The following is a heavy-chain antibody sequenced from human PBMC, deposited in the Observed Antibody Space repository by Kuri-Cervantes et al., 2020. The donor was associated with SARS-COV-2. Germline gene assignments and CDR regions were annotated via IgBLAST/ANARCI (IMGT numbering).Heavy chain of an antibody. CDR3: AGDQSITMIVVVNRDAFDI. J-gene: IGHJ3*02. D-gene: IGHD3-22*01. CDR1: GFTFSSYA. V-gene: IGHV3-23*01. CDR2: ISGSGGRK. Sequence: GGSLRLSFAASGFTFSSYAMSWVRQAPGKGLEWVSAISGSGGRKYYADSVKGRFTISRDNSKNTLYLQMNSLRPEDTAIYYCAGDQSITMIVVVNRDAFDIWGQGTMVTVSS.